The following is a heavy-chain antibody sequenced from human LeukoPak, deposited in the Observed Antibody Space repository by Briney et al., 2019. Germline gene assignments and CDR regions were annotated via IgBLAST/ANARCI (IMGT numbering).Heavy chain of an antibody. CDR2: ISDSGST. CDR3: AKDWPSEWQQLPDYDAVDV. V-gene: IGHV3-23*01. CDR1: GFTFSNYA. J-gene: IGHJ3*01. D-gene: IGHD6-13*01. Sequence: GGSLRLSCATSGFTFSNYAMTWVRQAPGKGLEWVSTISDSGSTFYADSVKGRFTISRDNSKNTLFLQMNGLRADDTAVYYCAKDWPSEWQQLPDYDAVDVWGQGTMVTVSS.